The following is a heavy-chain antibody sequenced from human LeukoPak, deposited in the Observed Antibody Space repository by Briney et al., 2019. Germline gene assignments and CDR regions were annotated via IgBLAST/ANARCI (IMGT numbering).Heavy chain of an antibody. CDR3: ASVRRGFGESSKYYAYYYMGV. Sequence: SETLSLTCTVSGGSISSSSYYWGWIRQPPGKGLEWIGNIYYSGSTYYNPSLKSRVAISLDTSKNQFSLKLSSVTAADTAVYYCASVRRGFGESSKYYAYYYMGVWGKGTTVTISS. D-gene: IGHD3-10*01. CDR1: GGSISSSSYY. J-gene: IGHJ6*03. V-gene: IGHV4-39*01. CDR2: IYYSGST.